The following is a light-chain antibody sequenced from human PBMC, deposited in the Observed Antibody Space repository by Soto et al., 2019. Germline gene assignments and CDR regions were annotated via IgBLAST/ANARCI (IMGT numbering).Light chain of an antibody. J-gene: IGLJ3*02. V-gene: IGLV1-47*01. CDR2: RNT. CDR3: AAWDENLRSVV. CDR1: RSYIGSNY. Sequence: QSVLTQPPSASGTPGQRVTISCSGGRSYIGSNYAFWYQQFPGTTPKLFIFRNTQRPSGVPDRFSGSKSGTSASLTISGLRSEDDATYYCAAWDENLRSVVFGGGTKLTVL.